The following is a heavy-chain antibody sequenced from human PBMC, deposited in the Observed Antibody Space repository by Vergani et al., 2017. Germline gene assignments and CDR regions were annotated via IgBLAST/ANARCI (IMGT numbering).Heavy chain of an antibody. CDR3: ARSFELERRGFDY. CDR1: GVSISSYY. V-gene: IGHV4-59*01. D-gene: IGHD1-1*01. CDR2: IYYSGST. J-gene: IGHJ4*02. Sequence: QVQLQESGPGLVKPSETLSLTCTVSGVSISSYYWSWIRQPPGKGLEWIGYIYYSGSTNYNPSLKSRVTISVDTSKNQFSLKLSSVTAADTAVYYCARSFELERRGFDYWGQGTLVTVSS.